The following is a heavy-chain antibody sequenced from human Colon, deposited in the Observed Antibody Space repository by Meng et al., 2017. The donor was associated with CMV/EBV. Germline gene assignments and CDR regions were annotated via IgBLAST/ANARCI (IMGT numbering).Heavy chain of an antibody. Sequence: TFSSYAMHWVRQAPGKGLEWVAVISYDGSNKYYADSVKGRFTISRDNSKNTLYLQMNSLRAEDTAVYYCARDWRRYCSSTSCSTPFDYWGQGTLVTVSS. V-gene: IGHV3-30*04. CDR1: TFSSYA. CDR3: ARDWRRYCSSTSCSTPFDY. CDR2: ISYDGSNK. J-gene: IGHJ4*02. D-gene: IGHD2-2*01.